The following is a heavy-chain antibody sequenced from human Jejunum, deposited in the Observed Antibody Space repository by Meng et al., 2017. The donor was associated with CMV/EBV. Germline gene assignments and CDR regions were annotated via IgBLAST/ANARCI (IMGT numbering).Heavy chain of an antibody. CDR3: ASNITGNTYAYDS. D-gene: IGHD1-20*01. J-gene: IGHJ5*01. CDR1: GGTLSSYV. V-gene: IGHV1-69*04. CDR2: IIPIIGRP. Sequence: GGTLSSYVISWVRQAPGQGLEWMGRIIPIIGRPHHAQRFQDRVSITADKATSTVYMELKTLTSEDTAVYFCASNITGNTYAYDSWGQGTLVTVSS.